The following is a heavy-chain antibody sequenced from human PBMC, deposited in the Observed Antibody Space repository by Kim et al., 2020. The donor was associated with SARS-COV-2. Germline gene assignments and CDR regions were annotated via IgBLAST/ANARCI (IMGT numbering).Heavy chain of an antibody. CDR3: AREVVATSMYSGSYYYFDY. J-gene: IGHJ4*02. CDR1: GFTFSSYS. Sequence: GGSLRLSCAASGFTFSSYSMNWVRQAPGKGLEWVSSISSSSSYIYYADSVKGRFTISRDNAKNSLYLQMNSLRAEDTAVYYCAREVVATSMYSGSYYYFDYWGQGTLVTVSS. CDR2: ISSSSSYI. V-gene: IGHV3-21*01. D-gene: IGHD1-26*01.